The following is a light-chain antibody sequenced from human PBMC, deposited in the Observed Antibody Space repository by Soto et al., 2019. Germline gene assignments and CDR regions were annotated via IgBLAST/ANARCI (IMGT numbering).Light chain of an antibody. J-gene: IGKJ1*01. Sequence: VMTQSPATLSLSPGERATLSCRASQSIGLAIAWYQHKPGQAPRLLIFDASQRATGIPARFRGSGSGTDFTLSISSLEPEDFAVYYCQQRTDRPPWTFGQGTKVDIK. V-gene: IGKV3-11*01. CDR2: DAS. CDR1: QSIGLA. CDR3: QQRTDRPPWT.